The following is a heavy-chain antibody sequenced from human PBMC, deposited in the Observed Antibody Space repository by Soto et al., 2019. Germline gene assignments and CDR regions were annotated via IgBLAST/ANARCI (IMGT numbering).Heavy chain of an antibody. D-gene: IGHD1-1*01. CDR1: GGTFSSYT. V-gene: IGHV1-69*08. Sequence: QVQLVQSGAEVKKPGSSVKVSCKASGGTFSSYTISWVRQAPGQGLEWMGRIIPILGIANYAQKFQGRVXIXAXXSPSTAYMELSSLRSEDTAVYYCARDGIASYGMDVWGQGTTVTVSS. CDR2: IIPILGIA. CDR3: ARDGIASYGMDV. J-gene: IGHJ6*02.